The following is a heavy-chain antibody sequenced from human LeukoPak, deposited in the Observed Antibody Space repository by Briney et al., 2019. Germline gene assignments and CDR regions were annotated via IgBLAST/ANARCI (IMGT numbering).Heavy chain of an antibody. V-gene: IGHV3-11*01. J-gene: IGHJ3*02. CDR3: ARDQYYWNDGGGAFDI. D-gene: IGHD1-20*01. CDR2: ISSSGSTI. CDR1: GFTFSDYY. Sequence: TGRSLRLSCAASGFTFSDYYMSWIRQAPGKGLEWVSYISSSGSTIYYADSVKGRFTISRDNAKNSLYLQMNSLRAEDTAVYYCARDQYYWNDGGGAFDIWGQGTMVTVSS.